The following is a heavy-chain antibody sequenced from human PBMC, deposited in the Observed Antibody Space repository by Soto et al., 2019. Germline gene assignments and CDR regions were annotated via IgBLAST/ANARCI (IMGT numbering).Heavy chain of an antibody. CDR3: ARDGEGYCSGGSCAAENWFDP. CDR2: VYSRGST. D-gene: IGHD2-15*01. CDR1: DDSISSYD. Sequence: QVQLQESGPGLVKPSETLSLTCTVSDDSISSYDWSWIRQPGGKGLEWIGRVYSRGSTTYNPSLKSRVTMSLDTSENQFSLKLSSVTAADTAVYYCARDGEGYCSGGSCAAENWFDPWGQGILVTVSS. V-gene: IGHV4-4*07. J-gene: IGHJ5*02.